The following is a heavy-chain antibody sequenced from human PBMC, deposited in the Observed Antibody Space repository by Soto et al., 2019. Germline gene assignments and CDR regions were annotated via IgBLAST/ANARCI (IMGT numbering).Heavy chain of an antibody. J-gene: IGHJ6*02. CDR2: ISSSSSYI. CDR3: ARGRGAAGTDSVQYYGMDV. CDR1: GFTFSSYS. Sequence: EVQLVESGGGLVKPGGSLRLSCAASGFTFSSYSMNWVRQAPGKGLAWVSSISSSSSYIYYADSVKGRFTISRDNAKNSLYLQMNSLRAEDTAVYYCARGRGAAGTDSVQYYGMDVWGQGTTVTVSS. V-gene: IGHV3-21*01. D-gene: IGHD6-13*01.